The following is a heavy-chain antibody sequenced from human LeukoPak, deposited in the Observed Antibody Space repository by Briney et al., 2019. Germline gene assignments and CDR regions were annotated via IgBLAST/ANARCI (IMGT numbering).Heavy chain of an antibody. Sequence: GASVKVSCKASGGTFSSYAISWVRQAPGQGLEWMGRIIPILGIANYAQKFQGRVTITADKSTSTAYMELSSLRSEDTAVYYCARATMIVVDDAFDIWGQGTMVTVSS. CDR3: ARATMIVVDDAFDI. CDR1: GGTFSSYA. CDR2: IIPILGIA. D-gene: IGHD3-22*01. V-gene: IGHV1-69*04. J-gene: IGHJ3*02.